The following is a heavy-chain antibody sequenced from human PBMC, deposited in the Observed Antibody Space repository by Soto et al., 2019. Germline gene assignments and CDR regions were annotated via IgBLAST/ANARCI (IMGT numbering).Heavy chain of an antibody. Sequence: GGSLRLSCAASGFTFSSYAMSWVRQAPGKGLEWVSAISGSGGSTYYADSVKGRFTISRDNSKNTLYLQMNSLRAEDTAVYYCLRSSGFTGYYHYGMDVWGQGTTVTVSS. D-gene: IGHD1-26*01. CDR3: LRSSGFTGYYHYGMDV. CDR2: ISGSGGST. CDR1: GFTFSSYA. V-gene: IGHV3-23*01. J-gene: IGHJ6*02.